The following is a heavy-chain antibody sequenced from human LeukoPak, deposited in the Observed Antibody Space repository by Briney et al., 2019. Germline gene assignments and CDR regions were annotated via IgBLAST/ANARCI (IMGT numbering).Heavy chain of an antibody. V-gene: IGHV4-34*01. J-gene: IGHJ4*02. D-gene: IGHD3-16*02. CDR1: GGSFSGYY. CDR2: INHSGST. CDR3: ARLPSDYVWGSYRPVGY. Sequence: SETLSLTCAVYGGSFSGYYWSWIRQPPGKGLEWIGEINHSGSTNYNPSLKSRVTISVDTSKNQFSLKLSSVTAADTAVYYCARLPSDYVWGSYRPVGYWGQGTLVTVSS.